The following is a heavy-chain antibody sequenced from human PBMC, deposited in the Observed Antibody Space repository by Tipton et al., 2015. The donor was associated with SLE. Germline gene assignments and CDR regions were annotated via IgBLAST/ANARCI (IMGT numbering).Heavy chain of an antibody. J-gene: IGHJ2*01. CDR3: ARVEGSGYRYWYFDL. CDR1: GGSITSTPYY. V-gene: IGHV4-39*01. D-gene: IGHD3-22*01. CDR2: THYSGAT. Sequence: TLSLTCIVSGGSITSTPYYWGWIRQSPEKGLEWIGSTHYSGATYYNPSLESRVTMSMDTSKNQFSLNLRSVTAADTAVYYCARVEGSGYRYWYFDLWGRGTLVTVSS.